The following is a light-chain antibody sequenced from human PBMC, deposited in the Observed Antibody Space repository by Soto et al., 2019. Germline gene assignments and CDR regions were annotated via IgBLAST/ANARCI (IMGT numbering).Light chain of an antibody. Sequence: EFGLTQSPGTLSLSPGERATLSCRASQSFGSTSLAWYQQKPGQSPRLLIYGASSRATGIPDRFSGSGSGTDFTLPISRLEPEYFAVYYCHQYGSSPSGRFGQGTKVEI. CDR1: QSFGSTS. J-gene: IGKJ1*01. V-gene: IGKV3-20*01. CDR2: GAS. CDR3: HQYGSSPSGR.